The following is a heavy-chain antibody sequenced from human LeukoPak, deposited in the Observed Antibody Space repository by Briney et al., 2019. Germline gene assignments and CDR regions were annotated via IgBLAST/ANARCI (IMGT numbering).Heavy chain of an antibody. CDR1: GFTFSSYA. D-gene: IGHD3-9*01. CDR3: AKDGKCVRYFDWLSSIGWPDYYCYYMDV. J-gene: IGHJ6*03. V-gene: IGHV3-23*01. CDR2: FSGSGGST. Sequence: QPGGSLRLSCAASGFTFSSYAMSWVRQAPGKGLEWVSAFSGSGGSTYYADSVKGRFTISRDNSKNTLYLQMNSLRAEDTAVYYCAKDGKCVRYFDWLSSIGWPDYYCYYMDVWGKGTTVTVSS.